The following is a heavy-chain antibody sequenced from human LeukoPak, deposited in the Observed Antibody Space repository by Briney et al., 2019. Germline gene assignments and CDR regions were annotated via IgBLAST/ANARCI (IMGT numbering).Heavy chain of an antibody. D-gene: IGHD3-10*01. CDR3: AKDHATMVRGVMAY. CDR1: GFTFSSYG. J-gene: IGHJ4*02. CDR2: IRYDGSNK. V-gene: IGHV3-30*02. Sequence: GGSLRLSCAASGFTFSSYGMHWVRQAPGKGLEWVAFIRYDGSNKYYADSVKGRFTISRDNSKNTLYLQMNSLRAEDTAVYYCAKDHATMVRGVMAYWGQGTLVTVSS.